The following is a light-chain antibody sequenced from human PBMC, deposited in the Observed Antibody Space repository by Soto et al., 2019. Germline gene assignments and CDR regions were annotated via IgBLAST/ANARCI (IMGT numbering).Light chain of an antibody. CDR3: QQYGSSPLT. J-gene: IGKJ4*01. Sequence: EIVLTQSPGTLSLSPGERATLSCRASQSVSSNYLAWFQQKPGQPPRFVIYGASSRATGIPDRFSGSGSGTDFTLTISRLEPEDFAVYYWQQYGSSPLTFGGGTKVEIK. CDR1: QSVSSNY. CDR2: GAS. V-gene: IGKV3-20*01.